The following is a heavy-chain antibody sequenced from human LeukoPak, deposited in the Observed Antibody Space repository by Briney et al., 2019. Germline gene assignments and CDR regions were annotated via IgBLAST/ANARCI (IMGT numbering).Heavy chain of an antibody. Sequence: GGSLRLSCAASGFTFDDYAMHWVRQAPGKGLEWVSGISWNSVGIDYADSVEGRFTISRDNAKNSLYLQMHSLRAEDTDLYYCARGCRSGYYRGFDYWGQGTLVTVSS. D-gene: IGHD3-3*01. CDR1: GFTFDDYA. J-gene: IGHJ4*02. CDR3: ARGCRSGYYRGFDY. V-gene: IGHV3-9*01. CDR2: ISWNSVGI.